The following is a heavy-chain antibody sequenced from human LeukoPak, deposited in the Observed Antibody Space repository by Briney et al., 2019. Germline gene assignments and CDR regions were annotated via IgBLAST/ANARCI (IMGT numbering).Heavy chain of an antibody. Sequence: GGSLRLSCAASGFTFTSYAMSWVRHAPGEELEWGSAISVSVGSTYYEYYVQGRLTISSHRAKHTLYLQVHSQRAEGTGVYYCGKFEGGWKAAAPNFGYWGEGTLVTVS. CDR3: GKFEGGWKAAAPNFGY. D-gene: IGHD6-13*01. V-gene: IGHV3-23*01. J-gene: IGHJ4*01. CDR1: GFTFTSYA. CDR2: ISVSVGST.